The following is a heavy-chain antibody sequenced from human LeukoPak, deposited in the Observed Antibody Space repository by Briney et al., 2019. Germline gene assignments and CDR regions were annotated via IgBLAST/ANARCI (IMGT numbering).Heavy chain of an antibody. Sequence: SETLSLTCTVSGGSISSYYWSWIRQPPGKGLEWIGYIYYSGSTNYNPSLKSRVTISVDTSKNQFSLKLSSVTAADTAVYYCARGTYYYGSGSYPGVYWGQGTLVTVSS. CDR3: ARGTYYYGSGSYPGVY. V-gene: IGHV4-59*08. J-gene: IGHJ4*02. CDR1: GGSISSYY. D-gene: IGHD3-10*01. CDR2: IYYSGST.